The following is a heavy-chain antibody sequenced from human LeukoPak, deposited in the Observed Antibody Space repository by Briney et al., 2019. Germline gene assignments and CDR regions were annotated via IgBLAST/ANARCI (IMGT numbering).Heavy chain of an antibody. CDR2: INHSGST. CDR3: ARHEIYDSSGYSHDY. J-gene: IGHJ4*02. CDR1: GGSFSGYY. D-gene: IGHD3-22*01. Sequence: PSETLPLTCAVYGGSFSGYYWSWIRQPPGKGLEWIGEINHSGSTNYNPSLKSRVTISVDTSKNQFSLKLSSVTAADTAVYYCARHEIYDSSGYSHDYWGQGTLVTVSS. V-gene: IGHV4-34*01.